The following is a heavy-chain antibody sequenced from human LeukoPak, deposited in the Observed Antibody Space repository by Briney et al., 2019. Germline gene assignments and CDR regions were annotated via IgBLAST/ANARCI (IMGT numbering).Heavy chain of an antibody. CDR1: GYTFTNYD. CDR2: MNPNSGNT. Sequence: ASVTVSFKASGYTFTNYDINWVRQATGQGLEGMGWMNPNSGNTGYAQKFQGRVTITRDTSITTAYMELTSLISEDTAVYYCARRSHSGSYYVAFGDWGQGTPVTVSS. V-gene: IGHV1-8*03. D-gene: IGHD1-26*01. J-gene: IGHJ4*02. CDR3: ARRSHSGSYYVAFGD.